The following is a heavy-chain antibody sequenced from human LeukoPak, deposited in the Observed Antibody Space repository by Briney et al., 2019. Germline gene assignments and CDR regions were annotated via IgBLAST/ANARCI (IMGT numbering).Heavy chain of an antibody. Sequence: PSETLSPTCAVSGGSISSGGYSWSWIRQPPGKGLEWVGYIYHSGSTYYNPSLKSRVTISVDRSKNQFSLKLSSVTAADTAVYYCARVPLYSQFDPWGQGTLVTVSS. CDR3: ARVPLYSQFDP. CDR2: IYHSGST. V-gene: IGHV4-30-2*01. J-gene: IGHJ5*02. D-gene: IGHD2-21*01. CDR1: GGSISSGGYS.